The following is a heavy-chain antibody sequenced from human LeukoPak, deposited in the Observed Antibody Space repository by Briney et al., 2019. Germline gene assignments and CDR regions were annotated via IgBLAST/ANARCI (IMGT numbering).Heavy chain of an antibody. CDR1: GYTFTSYD. V-gene: IGHV1-8*01. CDR2: MNPNSGNT. D-gene: IGHD2-21*01. J-gene: IGHJ6*03. CDR3: ARSAGGVPHCGGHCYSPPSHYYYMDV. Sequence: VASVKVSCKASGYTFTSYDINWVRQATGQGLEWMGWMNPNSGNTGYAQKFQGRVTMTRNTSISTAYMELSSLTSDDTAVYYCARSAGGVPHCGGHCYSPPSHYYYMDVWGKGTTVTVSS.